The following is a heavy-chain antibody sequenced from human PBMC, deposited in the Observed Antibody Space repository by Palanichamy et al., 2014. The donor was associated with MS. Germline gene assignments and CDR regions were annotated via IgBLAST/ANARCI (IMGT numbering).Heavy chain of an antibody. J-gene: IGHJ5*02. CDR3: ERENYMAVFP. Sequence: QVQLQESGPGLVKPSQTLSLTCTVSGGSISSGSYYWSWIRQPAGKGLEWIGRIYAGGSTYYNPSLKSRVTISVDTSKNQFSLKLSSVTAADTAVYYCERENYMAVFPWGQGTLVTVSS. V-gene: IGHV4-61*02. CDR1: GGSISSGSYY. CDR2: IYAGGST. D-gene: IGHD1-7*01.